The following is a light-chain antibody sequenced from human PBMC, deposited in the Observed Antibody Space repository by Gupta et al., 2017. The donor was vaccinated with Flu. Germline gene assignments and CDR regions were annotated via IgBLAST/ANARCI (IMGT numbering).Light chain of an antibody. Sequence: DIQMTQAPSSLSASVGDRVTITCRTRQRIGSYLNWYQQKPGKAPKFLIYDASTLQSGVPSRFSGSGSGTDFTLIISRLQPEDFANYYCQQNDNYPETFGQGTKVEV. CDR3: QQNDNYPET. V-gene: IGKV1-39*01. J-gene: IGKJ1*01. CDR2: DAS. CDR1: QRIGSY.